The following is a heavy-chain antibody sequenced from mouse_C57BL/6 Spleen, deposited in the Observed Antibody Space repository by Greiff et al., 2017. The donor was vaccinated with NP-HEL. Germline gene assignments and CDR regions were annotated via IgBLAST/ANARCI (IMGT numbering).Heavy chain of an antibody. V-gene: IGHV1-26*01. D-gene: IGHD1-1*01. Sequence: EVQLQQSGPELVKPGASVKISCKASGYTFTDYYMNWVKPSHGKSLEWIGDINPNNGGTSYNQKFKGKATLTVDKSSSTAYMELRSLTSEDSAVYYGARWGTVAVDYWGQGTTLTVAS. CDR3: ARWGTVAVDY. CDR2: INPNNGGT. J-gene: IGHJ2*01. CDR1: GYTFTDYY.